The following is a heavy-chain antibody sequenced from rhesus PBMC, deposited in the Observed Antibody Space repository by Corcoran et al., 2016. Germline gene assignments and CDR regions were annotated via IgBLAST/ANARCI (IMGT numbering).Heavy chain of an antibody. CDR2: IYGSGGNT. CDR1: GSSINNNY. V-gene: IGHV4S2*01. Sequence: QVHLQESGPGLVKPSETLPLTCAVSGSSINNNYWRWIRQAPGKGLEWIGLIYGSGGNTDYNPSLKSRVTISIDTAMNQFSLRLSSVTAADTAVYYCARGYFYFDYWGQGVLVTVSS. D-gene: IGHD2-2*01. J-gene: IGHJ4*01. CDR3: ARGYFYFDY.